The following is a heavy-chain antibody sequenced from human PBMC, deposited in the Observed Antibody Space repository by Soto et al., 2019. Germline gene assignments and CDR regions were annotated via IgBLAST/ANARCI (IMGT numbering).Heavy chain of an antibody. CDR3: AKDGGSYSGAY. CDR1: GLTFDDCA. D-gene: IGHD1-26*01. CDR2: ISWNSGSI. V-gene: IGHV3-9*01. Sequence: EVQLVESGGGLVQPGRSLRLSCAASGLTFDDCAMHWVRQAPGKGLEWVSGISWNSGSIGYADSVKGRFTISRDNAKNSLYLQMNSLRAEDTALYYCAKDGGSYSGAYWGQGTLVTVSS. J-gene: IGHJ4*02.